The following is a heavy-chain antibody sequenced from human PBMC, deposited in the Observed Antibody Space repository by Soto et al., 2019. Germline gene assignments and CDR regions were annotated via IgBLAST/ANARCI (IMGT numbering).Heavy chain of an antibody. J-gene: IGHJ4*02. D-gene: IGHD6-13*01. Sequence: QVQLVQSGAEVKKPGASVKVSCKASGYTFNSYAISWVRQAPGQGLEWMGWISAYNGNTNYAPMLQGRVTMTTDTPTSTAYMELRSLGSDDTAGYYCARDLAAGTCDYWGQGTLVTVSS. V-gene: IGHV1-18*01. CDR2: ISAYNGNT. CDR3: ARDLAAGTCDY. CDR1: GYTFNSYA.